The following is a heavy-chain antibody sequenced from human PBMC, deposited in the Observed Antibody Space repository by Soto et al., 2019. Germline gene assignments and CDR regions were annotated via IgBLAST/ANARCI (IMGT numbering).Heavy chain of an antibody. CDR2: ISHSGST. Sequence: HVQLQESGPGLVKPSENLSLTCAVSGGSISSSWWSWVRQPPGKGLEWIGEISHSGSTNYNPSLKSRVTISVDKSKNQISLNLNSVTAADTAVYYCARGGPGGFNLHSWGQGTLVTVSS. CDR1: GGSISSSW. CDR3: ARGGPGGFNLHS. J-gene: IGHJ4*02. V-gene: IGHV4-4*02. D-gene: IGHD5-12*01.